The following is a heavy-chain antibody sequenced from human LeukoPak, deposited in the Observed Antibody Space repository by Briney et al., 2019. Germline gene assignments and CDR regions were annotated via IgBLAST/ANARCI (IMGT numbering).Heavy chain of an antibody. CDR2: VNPSGGSP. CDR3: ARDRRPADSSGCGY. Sequence: GASVKVSCKASGYTFTSYYMHLVRQAPGQGLEWMGIVNPSGGSPSYAQKFQGRVTMTRDMSTSTVYMELSSLRSEDTAVYYCARDRRPADSSGCGYWGQGTLVTVSS. J-gene: IGHJ4*02. D-gene: IGHD6-19*01. V-gene: IGHV1-46*01. CDR1: GYTFTSYY.